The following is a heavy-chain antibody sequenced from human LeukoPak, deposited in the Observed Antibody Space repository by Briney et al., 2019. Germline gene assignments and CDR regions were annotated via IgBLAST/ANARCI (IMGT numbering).Heavy chain of an antibody. CDR2: IKSKTDGGTI. V-gene: IGHV3-15*01. CDR3: IRDQGGLTA. CDR1: GFTFSDYY. D-gene: IGHD3-9*01. Sequence: GGSLRLSCAASGFTFSDYYMSWIRQAPGKGLEWVGRIKSKTDGGTIDYAAPVKGRFTISRDDSKNTLYVEMNSLKSEDTAVYYCIRDQGGLTAWGQGTLVTVSS. J-gene: IGHJ5*02.